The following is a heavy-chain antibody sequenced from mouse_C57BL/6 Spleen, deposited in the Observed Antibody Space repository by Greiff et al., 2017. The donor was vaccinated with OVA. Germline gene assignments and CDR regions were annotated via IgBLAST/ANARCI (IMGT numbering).Heavy chain of an antibody. D-gene: IGHD2-2*01. CDR1: GYTFTDYN. V-gene: IGHV1-22*01. J-gene: IGHJ1*03. CDR2: INPNNGGT. CDR3: AREGGYGYDGYFDV. Sequence: VQLKESGPELVKPGASVKMSCKASGYTFTDYNMHWVKQSHGKSLEWIGYINPNNGGTSYNQKFKGKATLTVNKSSSTAYMELRSLTSEDSAVYYCAREGGYGYDGYFDVWGTGTTVTVSS.